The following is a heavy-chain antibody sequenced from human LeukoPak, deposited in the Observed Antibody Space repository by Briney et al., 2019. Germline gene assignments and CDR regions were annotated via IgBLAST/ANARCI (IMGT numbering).Heavy chain of an antibody. D-gene: IGHD3-10*01. J-gene: IGHJ4*02. Sequence: SETLSLTCTVSGASIGSFYWSWIRQPAGKGLGWIGRVHSSGSTNYIPSIKSRVTMSVDTSKNQFSLKLNSVTAADTAMYYCARDEVDYGSWSHDYWVLGTLVNVAS. CDR2: VHSSGST. CDR3: ARDEVDYGSWSHDY. V-gene: IGHV4-4*07. CDR1: GASIGSFY.